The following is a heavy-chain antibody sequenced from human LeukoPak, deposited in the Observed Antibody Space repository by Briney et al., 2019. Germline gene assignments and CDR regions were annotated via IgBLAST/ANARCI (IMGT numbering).Heavy chain of an antibody. D-gene: IGHD6-19*01. J-gene: IGHJ4*02. CDR3: ARLRITVAGYFDY. Sequence: SETLPLTCTVFGGSISSSSYYWGWIRQPPGKGLEWIGSIYYSGSTYYNPSLKSRVTISVDTSKNQFSLKLTSVTAADTAVYYCARLRITVAGYFDYWGQGTLVTVSS. CDR2: IYYSGST. V-gene: IGHV4-39*01. CDR1: GGSISSSSYY.